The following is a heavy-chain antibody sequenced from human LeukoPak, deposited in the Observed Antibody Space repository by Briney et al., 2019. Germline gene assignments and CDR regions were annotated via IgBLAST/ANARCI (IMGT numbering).Heavy chain of an antibody. CDR2: IYYSGST. V-gene: IGHV4-59*12. CDR3: ARVLWFGAYYFDY. D-gene: IGHD3-10*01. Sequence: PSETLSLTCTVSGGSISSYYWSWIRQPPGKGLEWIGYIYYSGSTNYNPSLKSRVTISVDTSKNQFSLKLSSVTAADTAVYYCARVLWFGAYYFDYWGQGTLVTVSS. CDR1: GGSISSYY. J-gene: IGHJ4*02.